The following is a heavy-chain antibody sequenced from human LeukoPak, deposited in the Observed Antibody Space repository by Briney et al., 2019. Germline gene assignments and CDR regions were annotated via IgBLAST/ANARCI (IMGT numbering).Heavy chain of an antibody. CDR2: IYYSGST. D-gene: IGHD3-10*01. J-gene: IGHJ4*02. CDR1: GGSISSSSYY. CDR3: ARGYGSGNFDY. V-gene: IGHV4-61*05. Sequence: PSETLSLTCTVSGGSISSSSYYWGWIRQPPGKGLEWIGYIYYSGSTNYNPSLKSRVTISVDTSKNQFSLKLSSVTAADTAVYYCARGYGSGNFDYWGQGTLVTVSS.